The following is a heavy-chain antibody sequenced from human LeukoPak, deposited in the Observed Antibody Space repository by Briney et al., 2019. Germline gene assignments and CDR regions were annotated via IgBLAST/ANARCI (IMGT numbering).Heavy chain of an antibody. V-gene: IGHV3-30*18. CDR3: EKEVIAAGGNFEY. Sequence: QPGGSLRLSCAASGFTFSTSVMHWVRQAPGKGLEWVAVISYDGNNKYYADSVKGRFTISRDNSKNTLYVQMNSLRTEDTAVYYCEKEVIAAGGNFEYWGQGTLVTVSS. D-gene: IGHD6-13*01. CDR2: ISYDGNNK. J-gene: IGHJ4*02. CDR1: GFTFSTSV.